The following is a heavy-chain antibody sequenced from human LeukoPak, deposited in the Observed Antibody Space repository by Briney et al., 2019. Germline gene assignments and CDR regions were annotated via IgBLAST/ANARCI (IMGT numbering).Heavy chain of an antibody. Sequence: PGGSLRLSCAASGFTFSTYAMIWVRQAPGKGLEWVSTISGSGSSTNYADSVKGRFTISRDNSKNTLYLHMNSLRAEDTAIYYCAKDRWKQYYFDYWGQGTLVTVSS. CDR3: AKDRWKQYYFDY. J-gene: IGHJ4*02. D-gene: IGHD1-1*01. V-gene: IGHV3-23*01. CDR1: GFTFSTYA. CDR2: ISGSGSST.